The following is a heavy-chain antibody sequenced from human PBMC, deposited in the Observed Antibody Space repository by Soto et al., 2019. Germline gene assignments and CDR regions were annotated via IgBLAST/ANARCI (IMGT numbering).Heavy chain of an antibody. V-gene: IGHV3-21*01. CDR2: ISSTTNYI. CDR3: ARESEDLTSNFDY. CDR1: GFTFTRYS. Sequence: GGSLRLSCAASGFTFTRYSMNWGRQAPGKGLEWVSSISSTTNYIYYADSMKGRFTVSRDNAKNSVYLEMNSLSAEDTAVYYCARESEDLTSNFDYWGQGTLVTVSS. J-gene: IGHJ4*02.